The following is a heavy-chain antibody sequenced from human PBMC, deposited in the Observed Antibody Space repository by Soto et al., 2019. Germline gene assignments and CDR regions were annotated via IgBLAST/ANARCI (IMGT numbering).Heavy chain of an antibody. CDR2: MYPGDSDT. V-gene: IGHV5-51*01. CDR3: ARLPRDCNKTSCYYADH. D-gene: IGHD3-3*01. CDR1: GYDFNTNW. J-gene: IGHJ4*02. Sequence: GESLKISCRGSGYDFNTNWFGWVRQLPGRGLEWVGIMYPGDSDTRYNPSLQGHVTLSVDVTVSTAFLQWRSLETSDTGMYFCARLPRDCNKTSCYYADHWGQGTLVTVSS.